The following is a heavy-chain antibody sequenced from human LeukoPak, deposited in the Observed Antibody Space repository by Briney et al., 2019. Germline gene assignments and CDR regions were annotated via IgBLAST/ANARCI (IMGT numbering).Heavy chain of an antibody. CDR3: ARGQDIVVANWFDP. CDR2: IYYSGST. D-gene: IGHD2-15*01. J-gene: IGHJ5*02. V-gene: IGHV4-31*03. Sequence: SETLSLTCTVSGGSISSGGYYWSWIRQHPGKGLEWIEYIYYSGSTYYNPSLKSRVTISVDTSKNQFSLKLSSVTAADTAAYYCARGQDIVVANWFDPWGQGTLVTVSS. CDR1: GGSISSGGYY.